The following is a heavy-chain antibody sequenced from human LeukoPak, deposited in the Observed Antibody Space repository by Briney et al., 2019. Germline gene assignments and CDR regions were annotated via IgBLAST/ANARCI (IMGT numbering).Heavy chain of an antibody. Sequence: GGSLRLSCAASGFTFSTYAMGWVRRAPGKGLEWVSAISGSAATTYYAGSVKGRFTIPRDNSKNTVYLQMNSLKAEDTAVYYCVKDPGSGWYVVYWGQGTLVTVSS. V-gene: IGHV3-23*01. CDR3: VKDPGSGWYVVY. CDR2: ISGSAATT. J-gene: IGHJ4*02. D-gene: IGHD6-19*01. CDR1: GFTFSTYA.